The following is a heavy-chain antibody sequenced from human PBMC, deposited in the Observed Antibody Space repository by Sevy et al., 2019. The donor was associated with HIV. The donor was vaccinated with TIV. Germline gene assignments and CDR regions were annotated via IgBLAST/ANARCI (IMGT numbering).Heavy chain of an antibody. J-gene: IGHJ6*03. Sequence: GGSLRLSCAASGFTFSSYGMHWVRQAPGKGLEWVAVIWYDGSNKYYADSVEGRFTISRDNSKNTLYLQMNSLRAEDTAVYYCARAGSGYEGGYYYYYYMDVWGKGTTVTVSS. CDR3: ARAGSGYEGGYYYYYYMDV. D-gene: IGHD5-12*01. V-gene: IGHV3-33*01. CDR2: IWYDGSNK. CDR1: GFTFSSYG.